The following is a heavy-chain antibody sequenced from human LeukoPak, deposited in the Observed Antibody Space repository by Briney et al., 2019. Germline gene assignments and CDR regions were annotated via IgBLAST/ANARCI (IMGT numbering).Heavy chain of an antibody. CDR1: GGSISSSSYY. CDR2: IYYSGST. Sequence: SETLSLTCTVSGGSISSSSYYWGWIRQPPGKGLGWIGSIYYSGSTYYNPSLKSRVTISVDTSKNQFSLKLSSVTAADTAVYYCVGYYDSSGHYFDYWGQGTLVTVSS. CDR3: VGYYDSSGHYFDY. J-gene: IGHJ4*02. D-gene: IGHD3-22*01. V-gene: IGHV4-39*01.